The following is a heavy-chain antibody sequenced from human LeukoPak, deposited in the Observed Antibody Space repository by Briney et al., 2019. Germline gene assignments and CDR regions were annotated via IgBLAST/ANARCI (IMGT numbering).Heavy chain of an antibody. D-gene: IGHD6-13*01. V-gene: IGHV5-51*01. Sequence: GESLKISCKGSGYSFTSNWIGWVRQMPWKGLEWIGIIYPGDSDTRYSPSFQGQVTISADKSISTAYLQWSSLKASDTAMYYCARQEAAGTGYYYYGMDVWGQGTTVTVSS. J-gene: IGHJ6*02. CDR1: GYSFTSNW. CDR3: ARQEAAGTGYYYYGMDV. CDR2: IYPGDSDT.